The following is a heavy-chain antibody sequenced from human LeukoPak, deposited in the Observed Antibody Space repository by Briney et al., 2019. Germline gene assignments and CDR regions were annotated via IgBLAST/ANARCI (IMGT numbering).Heavy chain of an antibody. J-gene: IGHJ4*02. Sequence: GGSLRLSCAVSGLTLSNYGMTWVRQAPGKGLEWVAGISGSVGESNYADSVKGRFTISRDNAKNTLYLQMNSLRAEDTAVYFCAKRGVVIRVFLVGFHKEAYYFDSWGQGALVTVSS. CDR1: GLTLSNYG. D-gene: IGHD3-10*01. CDR2: ISGSVGES. CDR3: AKRGVVIRVFLVGFHKEAYYFDS. V-gene: IGHV3-23*01.